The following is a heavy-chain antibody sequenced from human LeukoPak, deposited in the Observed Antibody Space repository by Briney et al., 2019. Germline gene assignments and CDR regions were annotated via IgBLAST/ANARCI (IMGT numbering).Heavy chain of an antibody. CDR2: IYSGGST. Sequence: PGGSLRLSCAASGFTFSSYSMSWVRQAPGKGLEWVSVIYSGGSTYYADSVKGRFTISRDNSKNTLYLQMNSLRAEDTAVYYCARWDARTIYYYYGMDVWGQGTTVTVSS. CDR3: ARWDARTIYYYYGMDV. CDR1: GFTFSSYS. D-gene: IGHD1-26*01. J-gene: IGHJ6*02. V-gene: IGHV3-53*01.